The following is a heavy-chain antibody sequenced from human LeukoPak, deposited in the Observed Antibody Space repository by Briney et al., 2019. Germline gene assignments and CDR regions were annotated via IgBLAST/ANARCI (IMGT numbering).Heavy chain of an antibody. V-gene: IGHV3-7*03. CDR2: INHNGNVN. Sequence: GGSLRLSCAASGFTFSSYWMNWARQAPGKGLEWVASINHNGNVNYYVDSVKGRFTISRDNAKNSLYLQMSNLRAEDTAVYYCARSGSSSSSYYGMDVWGQGTTVTVSS. CDR3: ARSGSSSSSYYGMDV. CDR1: GFTFSSYW. J-gene: IGHJ6*02. D-gene: IGHD6-6*01.